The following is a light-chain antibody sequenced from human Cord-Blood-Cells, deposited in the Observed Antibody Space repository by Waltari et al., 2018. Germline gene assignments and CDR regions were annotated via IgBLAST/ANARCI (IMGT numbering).Light chain of an antibody. CDR1: QSVSSN. CDR3: QQYNNWPPWT. J-gene: IGKJ1*01. CDR2: GAS. V-gene: IGKV3-15*01. Sequence: EIVITQSPATLSVSPGDRATISCRASQSVSSNLAWYQQKPGQAPRLLIYGASTRATGIPARFSGSGSGTEFTLTISSLQSEDFAVYYCQQYNNWPPWTFGQGTKVEIK.